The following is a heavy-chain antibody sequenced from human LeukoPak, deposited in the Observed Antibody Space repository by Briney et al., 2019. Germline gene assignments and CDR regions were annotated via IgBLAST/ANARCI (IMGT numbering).Heavy chain of an antibody. Sequence: ASVKVSCKASGYTFTSYFIHWVRQAPGQGLEWMGIINPSGGNTNYAQKFQGRVTMTRDTPTSTVYMELSSLRSEDTAVYYCARGDHVRIYAESSFDIWGQGTMVTVSS. J-gene: IGHJ3*02. CDR2: INPSGGNT. CDR3: ARGDHVRIYAESSFDI. V-gene: IGHV1-46*01. D-gene: IGHD5/OR15-5a*01. CDR1: GYTFTSYF.